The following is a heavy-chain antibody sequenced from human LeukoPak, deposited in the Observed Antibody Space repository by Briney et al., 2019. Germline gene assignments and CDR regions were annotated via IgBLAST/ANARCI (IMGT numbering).Heavy chain of an antibody. J-gene: IGHJ3*02. CDR1: GFTFSSYW. CDR2: IKQDGSEK. D-gene: IGHD4-17*01. Sequence: GGSLRLSCAASGFTFSSYWMSWVRQAPGKGLEWVANIKQDGSEKYYVDSVKGRFTISRDNAKNSLYLEMNSLRAEDTAVYYCAREQYGSDDALDIWSQGTMVTVSS. V-gene: IGHV3-7*01. CDR3: AREQYGSDDALDI.